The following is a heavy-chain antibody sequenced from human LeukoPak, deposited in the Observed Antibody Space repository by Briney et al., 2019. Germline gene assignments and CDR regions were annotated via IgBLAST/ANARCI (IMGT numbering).Heavy chain of an antibody. CDR2: IRQDGSEK. Sequence: GGSLRLSCAASGFTFSNYWMSWVRQAPGKGLEWVANIRQDGSEKYYVDSVKGRFTISRDNAKKSLCLQMNSLRAEDTAVYYCARENVDYDFWSGYPNWFDPWGQGTLVTVSS. CDR3: ARENVDYDFWSGYPNWFDP. CDR1: GFTFSNYW. J-gene: IGHJ5*02. V-gene: IGHV3-7*05. D-gene: IGHD3-3*01.